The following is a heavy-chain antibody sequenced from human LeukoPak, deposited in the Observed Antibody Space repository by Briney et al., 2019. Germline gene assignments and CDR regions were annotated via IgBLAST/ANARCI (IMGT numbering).Heavy chain of an antibody. CDR3: AKYNWNYAFDI. CDR2: IKEDGSEE. J-gene: IGHJ3*02. V-gene: IGHV3-7*01. CDR1: GFTFNWYW. D-gene: IGHD1-7*01. Sequence: PGGSLRLSCAASGFTFNWYWMSWVRQAPGKGLEWVANIKEDGSEENYVDSVKGRFTISRDNAKNSLYLQMNSLRAEDTAVYYCAKYNWNYAFDIWGQGTMVTASS.